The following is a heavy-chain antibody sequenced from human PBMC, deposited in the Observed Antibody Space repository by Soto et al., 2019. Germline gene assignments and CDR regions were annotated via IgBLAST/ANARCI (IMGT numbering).Heavy chain of an antibody. CDR1: GFSLSTSGMR. V-gene: IGHV2-70*04. Sequence: GSGPTLVNPTQTLTLTCTFSGFSLSTSGMRVSWIRQPPGKALEWLARIDWDDDKFYSTSLKTRLTISKDTSKNQVVLTMTNMDPVDTATYYCARSRGYSGYYGMDVWGQGTTVTVSS. D-gene: IGHD1-26*01. CDR3: ARSRGYSGYYGMDV. J-gene: IGHJ6*02. CDR2: IDWDDDK.